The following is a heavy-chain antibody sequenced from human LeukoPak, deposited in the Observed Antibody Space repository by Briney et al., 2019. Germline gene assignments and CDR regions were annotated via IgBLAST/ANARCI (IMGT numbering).Heavy chain of an antibody. V-gene: IGHV1-2*02. J-gene: IGHJ4*02. CDR1: GYTFTGYY. CDR3: ACSVSGYSYGQFDY. Sequence: ASVKVSCKASGYTFTGYYMHWVRQAPGQGLEWMGWINPNSGGTNYAQKFQGRVTMTRDTSISTAYMELGRLRSDDTAVYYCACSVSGYSYGQFDYWGQGTLVTVSS. D-gene: IGHD5-18*01. CDR2: INPNSGGT.